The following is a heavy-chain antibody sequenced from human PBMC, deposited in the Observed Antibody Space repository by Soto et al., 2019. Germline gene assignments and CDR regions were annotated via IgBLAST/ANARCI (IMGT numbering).Heavy chain of an antibody. CDR1: GFSFSSYS. V-gene: IGHV3-21*01. D-gene: IGHD2-15*01. Sequence: GGALRLSCAASGFSFSSYSMNWGRPAPGKGLEWVSSISSSASHINYADSVKGRFTISRDNAKKSLYLQMNSLRAEDTAVYYCARGYTGYCSGGTCYWFDPWGQGTLVTVSS. J-gene: IGHJ5*02. CDR2: ISSSASHI. CDR3: ARGYTGYCSGGTCYWFDP.